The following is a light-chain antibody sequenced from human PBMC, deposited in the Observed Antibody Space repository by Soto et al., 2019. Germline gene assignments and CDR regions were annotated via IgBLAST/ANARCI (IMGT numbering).Light chain of an antibody. CDR1: QSISSW. Sequence: DLQMTQSPSTLSASVGDRVTITCRASQSISSWLAWYQQKPGKAPKLLIYKASSLESGVPSRFSGSGYGTEFTLTISSLQPDDFATYYCQQYNSYWTFGQGTKVDI. V-gene: IGKV1-5*03. CDR3: QQYNSYWT. J-gene: IGKJ1*01. CDR2: KAS.